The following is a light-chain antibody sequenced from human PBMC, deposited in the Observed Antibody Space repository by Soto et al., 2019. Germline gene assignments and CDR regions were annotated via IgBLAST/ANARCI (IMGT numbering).Light chain of an antibody. CDR2: GAS. V-gene: IGKV3-20*01. CDR1: QSVSSSY. CDR3: QQYVSSGT. Sequence: PGERVPLSFMASQSVSSSYLTWYQQKPGQAPRLLIYGASTRATGIPARFSGSGSGTDFTLTSSRLEPEDFAVYYCQQYVSSGTFGQGTKV. J-gene: IGKJ1*01.